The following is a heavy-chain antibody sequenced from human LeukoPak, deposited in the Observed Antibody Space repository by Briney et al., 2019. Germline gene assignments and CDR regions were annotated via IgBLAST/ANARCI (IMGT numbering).Heavy chain of an antibody. D-gene: IGHD6-13*01. Sequence: ASVKVSCKVSGYTLTELSMHWVRQAPGKGLEWMGGFDPEDGETIYAQKFQGRVTMTEDTSTDTAYMELSSLRSEDTAVYYCARRAIAAAGLNWFDPWGQGTLVTVSS. CDR1: GYTLTELS. CDR3: ARRAIAAAGLNWFDP. CDR2: FDPEDGET. J-gene: IGHJ5*02. V-gene: IGHV1-24*01.